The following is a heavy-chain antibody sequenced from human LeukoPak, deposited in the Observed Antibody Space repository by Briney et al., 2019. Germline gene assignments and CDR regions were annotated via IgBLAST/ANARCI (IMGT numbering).Heavy chain of an antibody. J-gene: IGHJ3*02. CDR3: ARQETSSYNGAFDI. CDR1: GFTFSNYW. V-gene: IGHV3-7*01. D-gene: IGHD1-26*01. CDR2: IKKDGSEM. Sequence: GRSLRLSCAASGFTFSNYWMSWVRQAPGKGLEWVANIKKDGSEMYYVDSVKGRFTISRDNAKNSLYLQMNSLRADDTAVYHCARQETSSYNGAFDIWGQGTMVTVSS.